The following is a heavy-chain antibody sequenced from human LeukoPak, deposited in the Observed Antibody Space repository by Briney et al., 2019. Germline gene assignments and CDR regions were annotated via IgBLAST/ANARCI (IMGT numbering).Heavy chain of an antibody. D-gene: IGHD2-21*01. CDR1: GGSISSYY. CDR2: IYYSGST. V-gene: IGHV4-59*01. CDR3: AREVVSFHTQGAFDI. J-gene: IGHJ3*02. Sequence: SETLSLTCTVSGGSISSYYWSWIRQPPGKGLEWIGYIYYSGSTNYNPSLKSRVTISVDTSKNQFSLKLSSVTAADTAVYYCAREVVSFHTQGAFDIWAKGQWSPSLQ.